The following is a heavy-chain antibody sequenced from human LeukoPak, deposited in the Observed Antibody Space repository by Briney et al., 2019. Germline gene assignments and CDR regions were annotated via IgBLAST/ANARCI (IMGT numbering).Heavy chain of an antibody. J-gene: IGHJ4*02. V-gene: IGHV4-39*01. Sequence: SETLSLTCTVSGGSISSNSNYWGWIRQSPGKGLEWIGSIYYSGSTYYNPSLKSRVTISVDTSKKQFSLKLSSVTAADTAVYYCARGGFIAAAGTPIDYWGQGTLVTVSS. CDR2: IYYSGST. CDR1: GGSISSNSNY. CDR3: ARGGFIAAAGTPIDY. D-gene: IGHD6-13*01.